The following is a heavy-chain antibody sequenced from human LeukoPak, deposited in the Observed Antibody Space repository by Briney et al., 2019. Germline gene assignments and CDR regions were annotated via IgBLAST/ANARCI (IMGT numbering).Heavy chain of an antibody. J-gene: IGHJ4*02. CDR3: ATLRSGSYYGSFDY. Sequence: NPSETLSLTCTVSGGSISSSSYYWGWIRQPPGKGLEWIGSIYYSGSTYYNPSLKSRVTISVDTSKNQFSLKLSSVTAADTVVYYCATLRSGSYYGSFDYWGQGTLVTVSS. D-gene: IGHD1-26*01. CDR2: IYYSGST. CDR1: GGSISSSSYY. V-gene: IGHV4-39*07.